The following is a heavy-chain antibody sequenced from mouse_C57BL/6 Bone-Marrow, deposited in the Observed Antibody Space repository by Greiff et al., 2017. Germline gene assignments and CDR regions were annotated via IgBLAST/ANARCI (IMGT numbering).Heavy chain of an antibody. CDR3: ARDGWWYFDV. V-gene: IGHV5-4*01. CDR1: GFTFSSYA. Sequence: EVKLVESGGGLVKPGGSLKLSCAASGFTFSSYAMSWVRQTPEKGLEWVATISDGGSYTYYPDNVKGRFTISRDNAKNNLYLQMSHLKSEDTAMYYCARDGWWYFDVWGTGTTVTVSS. D-gene: IGHD2-3*01. J-gene: IGHJ1*03. CDR2: ISDGGSYT.